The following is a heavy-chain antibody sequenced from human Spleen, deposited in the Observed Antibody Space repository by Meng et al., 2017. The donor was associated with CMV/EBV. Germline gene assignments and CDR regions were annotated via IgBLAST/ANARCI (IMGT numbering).Heavy chain of an antibody. Sequence: SVKVSCNASGYIFTSYSLHWVRQAAGQELEWMGGIIPILGIANYAQKFQGRVTITADKSTSTAYMELSILRSEDTAEYYCASGGGYCSSTSCYNRMAWFDPWGQGTLVTVSS. D-gene: IGHD2-2*02. CDR2: IIPILGIA. J-gene: IGHJ5*02. V-gene: IGHV1-69*10. CDR1: GYIFTSYS. CDR3: ASGGGYCSSTSCYNRMAWFDP.